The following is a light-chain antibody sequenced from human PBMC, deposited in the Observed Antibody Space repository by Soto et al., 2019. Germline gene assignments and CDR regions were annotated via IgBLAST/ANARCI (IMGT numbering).Light chain of an antibody. CDR1: SSNIGAGYD. Sequence: QSVLTQPPSVSGAPGQRVTISCTGSSSNIGAGYDVHWYQQLPGTAPKHLIYGNSNRPSGVPDRFSGSKSGTSASLAITGLQAGDEADYYCQSYDSSLSGAVFGGGTQLTVL. CDR3: QSYDSSLSGAV. V-gene: IGLV1-40*01. CDR2: GNS. J-gene: IGLJ2*01.